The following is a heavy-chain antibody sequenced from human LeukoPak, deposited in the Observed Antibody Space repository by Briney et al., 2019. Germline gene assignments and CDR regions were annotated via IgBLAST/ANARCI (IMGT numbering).Heavy chain of an antibody. CDR1: GFTFSDYY. Sequence: PGGSLRLSCAASGFTFSDYYMSWIRQAPGKGLEFVSYISSSGSTIYYADSVKGRFTISRDNAKNSLYLQMNSLRAEDMALYYCVKGPVAGTTLSYFDYWGQGTLVTVSS. CDR2: ISSSGSTI. J-gene: IGHJ4*02. D-gene: IGHD6-19*01. CDR3: VKGPVAGTTLSYFDY. V-gene: IGHV3-11*01.